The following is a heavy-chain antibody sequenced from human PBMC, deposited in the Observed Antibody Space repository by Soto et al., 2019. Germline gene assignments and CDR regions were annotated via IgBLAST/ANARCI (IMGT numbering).Heavy chain of an antibody. CDR2: IWYDGSNE. D-gene: IGHD4-17*01. V-gene: IGHV3-33*01. Sequence: QVQLVESGGGVVQPGRSLRLSCAASGFSFSTYAMHWVRQAPGKGLEWVAIIWYDGSNEHYVDSVNGRFTISRDNSNNTLYLPMNTLRAEDTAVYYCARDPAGYGDYATFDYGGQGTRVTVSS. CDR1: GFSFSTYA. J-gene: IGHJ4*02. CDR3: ARDPAGYGDYATFDY.